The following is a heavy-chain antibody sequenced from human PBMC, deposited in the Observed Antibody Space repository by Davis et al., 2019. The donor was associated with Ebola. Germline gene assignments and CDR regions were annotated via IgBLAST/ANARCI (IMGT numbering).Heavy chain of an antibody. V-gene: IGHV3-21*01. Sequence: GGSLRLSCAASGFTFSSYGMHWVRQAPGKGLEWVSAISGSGGSTYYADSVKGRFTISRDNAKNSLYLQMNSLRAEDTAVYYCARETPQQRLVEIGFDYWGQGTLVTVSS. CDR2: ISGSGGST. CDR3: ARETPQQRLVEIGFDY. D-gene: IGHD6-19*01. CDR1: GFTFSSYG. J-gene: IGHJ4*02.